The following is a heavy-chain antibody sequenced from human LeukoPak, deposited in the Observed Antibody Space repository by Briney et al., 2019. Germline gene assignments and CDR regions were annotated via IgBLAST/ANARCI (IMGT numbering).Heavy chain of an antibody. Sequence: GGSLRLHCGASGFTFSSYSMNCVRQAPGKGLEWVSSISSRSSYIYYADSVKGRFTISRDNAKNSLYLQMNSLRAEDTAVYYCARVEIAAAGTSPTHTFDYWGQGTLVTVSS. CDR2: ISSRSSYI. J-gene: IGHJ4*02. CDR1: GFTFSSYS. V-gene: IGHV3-21*01. D-gene: IGHD6-13*01. CDR3: ARVEIAAAGTSPTHTFDY.